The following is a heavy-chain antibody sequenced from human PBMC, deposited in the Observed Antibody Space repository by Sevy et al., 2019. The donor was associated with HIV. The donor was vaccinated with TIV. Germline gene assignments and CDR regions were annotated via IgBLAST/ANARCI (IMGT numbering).Heavy chain of an antibody. J-gene: IGHJ4*02. CDR2: IYYSGST. CDR3: VRAPGSYYDLYYFDY. Sequence: SETLSLTCTVSGGSISSYYWSWIRQPPGKGLEWIGYIYYSGSTNYNPSLKSRVTISVDTSKNQFSLKLTSVTAADTAVYYCVRAPGSYYDLYYFDYWGQGTLVTVSS. CDR1: GGSISSYY. V-gene: IGHV4-59*01. D-gene: IGHD1-26*01.